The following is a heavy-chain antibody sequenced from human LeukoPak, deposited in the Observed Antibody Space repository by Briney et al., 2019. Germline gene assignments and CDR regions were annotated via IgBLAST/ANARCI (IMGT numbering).Heavy chain of an antibody. CDR2: INSDGSST. D-gene: IGHD6-13*01. CDR3: ARVLGASSSWYGIGWFDP. J-gene: IGHJ5*02. CDR1: GFTFSSYW. V-gene: IGHV3-74*01. Sequence: GGSLRLSCAASGFTFSSYWMHWVRQAPGKGLVWVSRINSDGSSTSYADSVKGRFTISRDNAKNTLYLQMNSLRAEDTAVYYCARVLGASSSWYGIGWFDPWGQGTLVTVSS.